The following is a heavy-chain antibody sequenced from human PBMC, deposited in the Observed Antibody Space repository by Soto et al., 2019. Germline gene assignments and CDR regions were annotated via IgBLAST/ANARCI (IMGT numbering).Heavy chain of an antibody. J-gene: IGHJ6*02. CDR2: FHYLGNT. Sequence: PSGTPSLTCTFFSHSILNSYWSWNMKTTGKGLEWIVCFHYLGNTNYNPSLKSRVIISVDTSKNQFSLNLRSVTAADTAVYYCARHRGYGSGSYSPLDYGMDVWGQGTTVS. CDR3: ARHRGYGSGSYSPLDYGMDV. V-gene: IGHV4-59*08. CDR1: SHSILNSY. D-gene: IGHD3-10*01.